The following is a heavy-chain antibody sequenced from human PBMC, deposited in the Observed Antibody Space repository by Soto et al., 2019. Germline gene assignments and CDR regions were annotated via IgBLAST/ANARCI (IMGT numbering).Heavy chain of an antibody. Sequence: GGSLRLSCAASGFAVSSKYMTWVRQAPGKGLEWVSVIYGGGTTYYADSVKGRFTTSRDTSKNTLYLQMNSLRAEDTAVYYCVQTTGWPGFDFWGQGTLVTVSS. V-gene: IGHV3-53*01. CDR2: IYGGGTT. CDR1: GFAVSSKY. J-gene: IGHJ4*02. D-gene: IGHD6-19*01. CDR3: VQTTGWPGFDF.